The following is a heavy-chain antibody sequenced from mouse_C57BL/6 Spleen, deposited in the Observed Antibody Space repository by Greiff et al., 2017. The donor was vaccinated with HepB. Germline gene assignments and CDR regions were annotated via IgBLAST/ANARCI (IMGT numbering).Heavy chain of an antibody. Sequence: EVKLVESGGGLVQPGGSLSLSCAASGFTFTDYYMSWVRQPPGKALEWLGFIRNKANGYTTEYSASVKGRFTISRDNSQSILYLQMNALRAEDSATYYCASYYDYDGPHYYAMDYWGQGTSVTVSS. CDR1: GFTFTDYY. CDR2: IRNKANGYTT. J-gene: IGHJ4*01. V-gene: IGHV7-3*01. CDR3: ASYYDYDGPHYYAMDY. D-gene: IGHD2-4*01.